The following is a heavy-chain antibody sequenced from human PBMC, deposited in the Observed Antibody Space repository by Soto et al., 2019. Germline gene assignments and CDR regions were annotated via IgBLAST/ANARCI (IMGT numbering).Heavy chain of an antibody. J-gene: IGHJ4*02. Sequence: QVQLVQSGAEVKKPGASVKVSCKASGYTFTSYGISWVQQAPGQGLEWMGWISAYNGNTNYAQKLQGRVTMTTDTSTSTAYMELRSLRSDDTAVYYCARDRYFDWLLAPETFDYWGQGTLVTVSS. D-gene: IGHD3-9*01. CDR2: ISAYNGNT. CDR1: GYTFTSYG. CDR3: ARDRYFDWLLAPETFDY. V-gene: IGHV1-18*01.